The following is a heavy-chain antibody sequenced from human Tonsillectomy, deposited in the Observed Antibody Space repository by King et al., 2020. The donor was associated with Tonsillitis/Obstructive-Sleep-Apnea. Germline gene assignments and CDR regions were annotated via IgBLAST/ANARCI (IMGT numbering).Heavy chain of an antibody. J-gene: IGHJ2*01. CDR3: VRVAGREQLVSGTWYFDL. CDR1: GYTFINYF. D-gene: IGHD6-6*01. V-gene: IGHV1-46*01. Sequence: VQLVQSGAEVKKPGASVKVSCKASGYTFINYFMHWVRQAPGQGLEWMGIINPSDATTSYAPKFEDRITITRDTSTSTIYMGLSNLRSEDTAVYYCVRVAGREQLVSGTWYFDLWGRGTLVSVSS. CDR2: INPSDATT.